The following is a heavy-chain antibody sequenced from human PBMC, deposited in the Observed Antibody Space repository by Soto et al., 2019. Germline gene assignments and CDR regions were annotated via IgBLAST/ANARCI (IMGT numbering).Heavy chain of an antibody. D-gene: IGHD3-3*01. CDR2: IYPSDSDT. CDR3: ARGGVSTRTFDY. Sequence: GESLKISCKGSWNNFAGYFIARVRQMPGKGLELMGIIYPSDSDTRYRPSFQGQVTISADKSISSAYLQWSSLRASDTAMYYCARGGVSTRTFDYWGQGTPVTVSS. J-gene: IGHJ4*02. V-gene: IGHV5-51*01. CDR1: WNNFAGYF.